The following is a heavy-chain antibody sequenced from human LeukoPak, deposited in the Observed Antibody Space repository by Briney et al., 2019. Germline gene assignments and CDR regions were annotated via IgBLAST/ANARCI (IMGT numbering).Heavy chain of an antibody. CDR2: ISYDGSNK. CDR1: GFTFSSYG. D-gene: IGHD1-7*01. V-gene: IGHV3-30*03. CDR3: ARDAEYNWNYVPYFDY. J-gene: IGHJ4*02. Sequence: PGGSLRLSCAASGFTFSSYGMHWVRQAPGKGLEWVAVISYDGSNKYYADSVKGRFTISRDNSKNTLYLQMNSLRAEDTAVYYCARDAEYNWNYVPYFDYWGQGTLVTVSS.